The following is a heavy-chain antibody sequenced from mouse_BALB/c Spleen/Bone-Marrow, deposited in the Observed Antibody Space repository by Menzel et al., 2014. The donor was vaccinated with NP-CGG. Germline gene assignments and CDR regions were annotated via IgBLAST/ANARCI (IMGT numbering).Heavy chain of an antibody. J-gene: IGHJ2*01. CDR3: ARNYGSSLDY. V-gene: IGHV14-3*02. CDR2: IDPANGNT. CDR1: GFNIEDSY. Sequence: EVQLQQSGAEIVKPGASVKSSCTTSGFNIEDSYLYWMKQRPEQGLEWIGRIDPANGNTKYDPKFQGKATITVDTSSATAYLQLSSLTSEDTAVYYCARNYGSSLDYWGQGTTLTVSS. D-gene: IGHD1-1*01.